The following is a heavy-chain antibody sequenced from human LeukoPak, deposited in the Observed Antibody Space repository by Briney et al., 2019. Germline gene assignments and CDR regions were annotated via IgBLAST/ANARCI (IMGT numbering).Heavy chain of an antibody. J-gene: IGHJ6*04. CDR2: ISYNGGSI. D-gene: IGHD3-3*02. CDR3: ARRFAAQLAFVDV. CDR1: GFTFTNYA. V-gene: IGHV3-64*01. Sequence: GGSLRLSCAASGFTFTNYAMHWVRQAPGKGLEYVSAISYNGGSIYYANSVKGRFTISRDNSKNTLYLQMGSLRAEDMAVYYCARRFAAQLAFVDVWGKGTTVTISS.